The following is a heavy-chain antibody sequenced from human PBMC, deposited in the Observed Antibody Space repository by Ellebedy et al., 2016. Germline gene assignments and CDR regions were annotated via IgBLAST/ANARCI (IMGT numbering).Heavy chain of an antibody. CDR2: IYSNGNT. D-gene: IGHD5-24*01. CDR1: GLAVSDSY. CDR3: VKDRGSYYYGIDV. V-gene: IGHV3-66*01. J-gene: IGHJ6*02. Sequence: GESLKISXAVSGLAVSDSYLSWVRQAPGKGLEWVSMIYSNGNTFYADSVRGRFTISRDNSKNTLYLQMNSLRAEDTAVYYCVKDRGSYYYGIDVWGQGTTVTVSS.